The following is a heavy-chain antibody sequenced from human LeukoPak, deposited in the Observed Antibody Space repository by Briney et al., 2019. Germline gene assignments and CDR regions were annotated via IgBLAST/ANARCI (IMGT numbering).Heavy chain of an antibody. J-gene: IGHJ4*02. Sequence: SETLSLTCIVSGASITTYSWNWLRQSPGKGLEWIGYFSLGGSGTTSYTSSLKSRVTISRDTSKNQFSLKLSSVTAADTAVYYCAGHPQRGWAAAGPELDYWGQGTLVTVSS. V-gene: IGHV4-59*08. CDR1: GASITTYS. CDR2: FSLGGSGTT. CDR3: AGHPQRGWAAAGPELDY. D-gene: IGHD6-13*01.